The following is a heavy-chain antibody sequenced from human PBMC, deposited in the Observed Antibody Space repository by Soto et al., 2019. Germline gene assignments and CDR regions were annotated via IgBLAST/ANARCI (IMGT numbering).Heavy chain of an antibody. CDR3: AKDRLAGNFDY. Sequence: GGSLRLSCAASGFTFNNYAMNWVRQAPGKGLEGVATISATGGSTYYADSVKGRFTISRDNSKNTLYLQMNGLRVEDTAVYYCAKDRLAGNFDYWGQGTQVTVS. CDR1: GFTFNNYA. CDR2: ISATGGST. V-gene: IGHV3-23*01. J-gene: IGHJ4*02.